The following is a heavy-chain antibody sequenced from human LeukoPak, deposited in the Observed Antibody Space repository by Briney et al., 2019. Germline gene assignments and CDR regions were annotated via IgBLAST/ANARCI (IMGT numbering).Heavy chain of an antibody. D-gene: IGHD3-22*01. CDR2: IYYSGST. CDR1: GGSISSSSYY. V-gene: IGHV4-39*07. CDR3: ARDQEDYYDSSGYRGSTFDI. Sequence: SETLSLTCTVSGGSISSSSYYWGWIRQPPGKGLEWIGSIYYSGSTYYNPSLKSRVTISVDTSKNQFSLKLSSVTAADTAVYYCARDQEDYYDSSGYRGSTFDIWGQGTMVTVSS. J-gene: IGHJ3*02.